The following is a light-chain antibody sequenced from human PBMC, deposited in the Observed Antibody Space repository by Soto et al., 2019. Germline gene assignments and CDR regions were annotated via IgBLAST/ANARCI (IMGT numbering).Light chain of an antibody. V-gene: IGLV2-14*01. Sequence: QSALTQPASVSGSPGQSITISCTGTSSDVAAYNYVSWYQQHSGKAPKLMIYEVTNRPSGVSNRFSGSKSGSTASLTISGLQAEDEADYYCTSFTTTNTYVFGSGTKVTLL. CDR3: TSFTTTNTYV. CDR2: EVT. J-gene: IGLJ1*01. CDR1: SSDVAAYNY.